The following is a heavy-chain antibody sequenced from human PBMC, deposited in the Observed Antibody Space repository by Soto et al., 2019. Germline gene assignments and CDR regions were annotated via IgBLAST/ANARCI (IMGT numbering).Heavy chain of an antibody. J-gene: IGHJ4*02. CDR3: ARDRYASGY. Sequence: PSDTVSCTCVVSCGCLSSYYRSWIRQPPGKGLEWIGYIYYSGSTNYNPSLKTRVTISVDTSKNQFSLQLRSVTAADTAVYYCARDRYASGYWGPGTLVIVSS. CDR1: CGCLSSYY. CDR2: IYYSGST. V-gene: IGHV4-59*01. D-gene: IGHD3-9*01.